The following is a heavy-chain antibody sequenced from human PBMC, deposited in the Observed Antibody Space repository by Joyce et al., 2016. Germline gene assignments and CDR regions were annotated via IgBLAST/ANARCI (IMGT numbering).Heavy chain of an antibody. J-gene: IGHJ3*02. CDR2: ISSSSSTI. Sequence: EVQLVESGGGLVQPGGSLRLSCAASGFTFSSYSMNWVRQAPGKGLEWVSYISSSSSTIYYADSVKGRFTISRDNAKNSLYLQMNSLRAEYTAVYYCAKADYGDKIDAFDIWGQGTMVTVSS. CDR1: GFTFSSYS. D-gene: IGHD4-17*01. V-gene: IGHV3-48*01. CDR3: AKADYGDKIDAFDI.